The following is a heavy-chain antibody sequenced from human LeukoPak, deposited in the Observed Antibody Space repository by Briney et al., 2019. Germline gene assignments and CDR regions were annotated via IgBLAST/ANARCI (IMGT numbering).Heavy chain of an antibody. CDR2: ISAYNGNT. V-gene: IGHV1-18*01. Sequence: AAVKVSCKASGYPFDNFGLTWVRQAPGQGLEWMGWISAYNGNTHYAQKFRGRLTLTTETSTSTAYLELRSLKSDDTAVYYCARDRVGGDLSGVSLYWGQGTLVRVST. J-gene: IGHJ4*01. D-gene: IGHD4-17*01. CDR3: ARDRVGGDLSGVSLY. CDR1: GYPFDNFG.